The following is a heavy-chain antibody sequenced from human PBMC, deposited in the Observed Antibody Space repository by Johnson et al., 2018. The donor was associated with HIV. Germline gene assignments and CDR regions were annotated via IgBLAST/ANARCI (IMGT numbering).Heavy chain of an antibody. D-gene: IGHD3-22*01. CDR2: IFTVGDV. CDR3: AKSAPLYCDSPADAFDI. Sequence: MQLVESGGGLDQPGGSLRLSCAASGITVSSNYMSWVRQAPGKGLEWVSVIFTVGDVYYADSVKGRFTISRDNSKNTLYLQMNSLRAEETSVYYCAKSAPLYCDSPADAFDIWGQGTMVTVSS. V-gene: IGHV3-66*01. J-gene: IGHJ3*02. CDR1: GITVSSNY.